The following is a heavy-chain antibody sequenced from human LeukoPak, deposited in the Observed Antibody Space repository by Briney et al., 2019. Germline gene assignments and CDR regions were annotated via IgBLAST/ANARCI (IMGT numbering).Heavy chain of an antibody. CDR2: INTDGRTI. CDR1: GFTFSSSW. V-gene: IGHV3-74*01. D-gene: IGHD6-19*01. J-gene: IGHJ4*02. CDR3: AKSLGSQDY. Sequence: GGSLRLSCAASGFTFSSSWMHWVRQAPGKGLVWVSRINTDGRTITYADSVKGRFTISRDNAKSTVYLQMNSLRPEDTALYYCAKSLGSQDYWGQGTLVTVSS.